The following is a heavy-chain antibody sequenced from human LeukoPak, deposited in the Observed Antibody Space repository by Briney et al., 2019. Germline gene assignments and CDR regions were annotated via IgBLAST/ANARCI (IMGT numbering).Heavy chain of an antibody. CDR3: ARGVSMIVVVIHDWYFDL. CDR2: IYYSGRT. Sequence: SETLSLTCAVYGGSFSGYYWSWIRQPPGKGLEWIGNIYYSGRTYYNPSLKSRVTISVDTSKNQFSLKLSSVTATDTAVYYCARGVSMIVVVIHDWYFDLWGRGTLVTVSS. V-gene: IGHV4-34*01. CDR1: GGSFSGYY. J-gene: IGHJ2*01. D-gene: IGHD3-22*01.